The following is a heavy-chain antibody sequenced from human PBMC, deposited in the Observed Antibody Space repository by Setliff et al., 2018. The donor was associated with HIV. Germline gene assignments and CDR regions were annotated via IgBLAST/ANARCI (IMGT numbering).Heavy chain of an antibody. CDR3: ASCGSDYYMDV. CDR1: GYSFTTSG. CDR2: ISPYSGQT. D-gene: IGHD5-12*01. Sequence: WASVKVSCKASGYSFTTSGINWVRQAPGQGLEWMGWISPYSGQTTYAQKFQGRVTMTADTSTNTVHMELRSLRSDDTAVYYCASCGSDYYMDVWGRGTTVTVSS. J-gene: IGHJ6*03. V-gene: IGHV1-18*01.